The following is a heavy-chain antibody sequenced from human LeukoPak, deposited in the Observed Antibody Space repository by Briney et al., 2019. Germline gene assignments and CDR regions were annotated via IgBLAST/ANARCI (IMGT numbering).Heavy chain of an antibody. J-gene: IGHJ4*02. CDR2: ITSSSSTI. CDR3: ARDGTQLVSDY. V-gene: IGHV3-48*01. Sequence: GGSLRLSCAASGFTFSSYGMHWVRQAPGKGLEWVSYITSSSSTIYYADSVKGRFTISRDNAKNSLYLQMNSLRAEDTAVYYCARDGTQLVSDYWGQGTLVTVSS. D-gene: IGHD6-6*01. CDR1: GFTFSSYG.